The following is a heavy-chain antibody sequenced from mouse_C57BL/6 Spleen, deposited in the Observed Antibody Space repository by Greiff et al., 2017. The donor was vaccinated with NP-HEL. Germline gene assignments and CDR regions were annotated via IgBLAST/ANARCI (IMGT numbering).Heavy chain of an antibody. Sequence: QVQLKQPGAELVKPGASVKVSCKASGYTFTSYWMHWVKQRPGQGLEWIGRIHPSDSDTNYNQKFKGKATLTVDKSSSTAYMQLSSLTSEDSAVYYCAIEGYSNSLYAMDYWGQGTSVTVSS. CDR1: GYTFTSYW. CDR2: IHPSDSDT. V-gene: IGHV1-74*01. CDR3: AIEGYSNSLYAMDY. D-gene: IGHD2-5*01. J-gene: IGHJ4*01.